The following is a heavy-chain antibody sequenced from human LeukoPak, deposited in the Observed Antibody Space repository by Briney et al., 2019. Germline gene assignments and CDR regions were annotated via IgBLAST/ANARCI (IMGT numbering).Heavy chain of an antibody. CDR2: ISGSGGSA. Sequence: GGSLRLSCAASGFTFSSYAMSWVRQAPGKGLEWVSAISGSGGSAYYADSVKGRFTISRDNSKNTLYLQMNSLRAEDTAVYYCARDFFGNYFDYWGQGTLVTVSS. V-gene: IGHV3-23*01. J-gene: IGHJ4*02. CDR1: GFTFSSYA. CDR3: ARDFFGNYFDY. D-gene: IGHD3-3*01.